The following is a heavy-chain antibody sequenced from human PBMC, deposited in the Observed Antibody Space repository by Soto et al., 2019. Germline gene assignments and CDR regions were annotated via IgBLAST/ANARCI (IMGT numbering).Heavy chain of an antibody. CDR1: GGSISPFY. D-gene: IGHD6-19*01. CDR3: VSRVAVKTRCYSDY. V-gene: IGHV4-59*08. CDR2: LYYSGNT. Sequence: SETLSLTYTVSGGSISPFYWSWVRQPPGKGLEWIGYLYYSGNTNYNPSLKSRVTISVDASKNQFSLKLSSVTAADTAVYYCVSRVAVKTRCYSDYWGQGHRVTVFS. J-gene: IGHJ4*02.